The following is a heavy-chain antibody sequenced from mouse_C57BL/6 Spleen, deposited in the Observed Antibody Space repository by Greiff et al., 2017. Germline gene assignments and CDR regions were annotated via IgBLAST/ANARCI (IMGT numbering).Heavy chain of an antibody. J-gene: IGHJ4*01. V-gene: IGHV1-15*01. Sequence: QVQLQQSGAELVRPGASVTLSCKASGYTSTDYEMHWVKQTPVHGLEWIGAIDPETGGTAYNQKFKGKAILTADKSSSTAYMELRSLTSEDSAVYYCTRKGYDYDDAMDYWGQGTSVTVSS. D-gene: IGHD2-4*01. CDR2: IDPETGGT. CDR1: GYTSTDYE. CDR3: TRKGYDYDDAMDY.